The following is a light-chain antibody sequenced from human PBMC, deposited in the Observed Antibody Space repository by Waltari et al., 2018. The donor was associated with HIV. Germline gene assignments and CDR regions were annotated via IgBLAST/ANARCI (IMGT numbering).Light chain of an antibody. CDR1: NIGSTN. J-gene: IGLJ2*01. CDR2: RDT. CDR3: QVWDSSTAV. V-gene: IGLV3-9*01. Sequence: SYEVTQPLSVSVALGQTARITCGGNNIGSTNVYWYQQKPGQAPFLVIYRDTNRPSGIPERFSGANSGNTATLTINRGQVGDEADYYCQVWDSSTAVFGGGTKLTVL.